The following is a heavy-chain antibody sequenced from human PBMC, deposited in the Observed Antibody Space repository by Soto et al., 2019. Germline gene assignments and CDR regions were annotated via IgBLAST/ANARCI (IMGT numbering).Heavy chain of an antibody. CDR1: GYTFTGYY. CDR2: INPNSGGT. D-gene: IGHD1-1*01. CDR3: AREGTALWTKRGDYYYYYMDV. Sequence: QVQLVQSGAEVKKPGASVKVSCKASGYTFTGYYMHWVRQAPGQGLEWMGWINPNSGGTNYAQKFQGWVTMTRDTSISTAYMELSRLRSDDTAVYYCAREGTALWTKRGDYYYYYMDVWGKGTTVTVSS. V-gene: IGHV1-2*04. J-gene: IGHJ6*03.